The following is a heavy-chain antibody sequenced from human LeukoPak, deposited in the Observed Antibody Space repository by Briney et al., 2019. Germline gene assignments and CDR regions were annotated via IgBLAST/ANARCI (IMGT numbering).Heavy chain of an antibody. V-gene: IGHV4-34*01. CDR1: GGSFSGYY. J-gene: IGHJ4*02. Sequence: SETLSLTCAVHGGSFSGYYWRWIRQPPGKGLEWIGEVNHSGGTNYNPSLKSRVTISVDTSKNQFSLKLSSVTAADTAVYYCARGDYGDYVAEHWGQGTLVTVSS. CDR3: ARGDYGDYVAEH. CDR2: VNHSGGT. D-gene: IGHD4-17*01.